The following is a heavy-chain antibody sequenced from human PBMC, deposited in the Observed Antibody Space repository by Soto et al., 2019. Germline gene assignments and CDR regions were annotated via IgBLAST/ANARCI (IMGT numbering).Heavy chain of an antibody. CDR1: GYTFTSYG. V-gene: IGHV1-69*04. CDR3: ARELIRDDYGDLDY. CDR2: IIPILGIA. Sequence: SVKVSCKASGYTFTSYGISWVRQAPGQGLEWMGRIIPILGIANYAQKFQGRVTITADKSTSTAYMELSSLRSEDTAVYYCARELIRDDYGDLDYWGQGTLVTVSS. J-gene: IGHJ4*02. D-gene: IGHD4-17*01.